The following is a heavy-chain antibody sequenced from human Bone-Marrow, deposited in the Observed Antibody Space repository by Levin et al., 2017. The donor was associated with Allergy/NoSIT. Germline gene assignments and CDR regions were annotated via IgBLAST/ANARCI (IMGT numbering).Heavy chain of an antibody. D-gene: IGHD2-2*01. CDR1: GGSTSNYY. V-gene: IGHV4-59*01. Sequence: SETLSLTCTVSGGSTSNYYWNWIRQPPGKALEWIGYIYHTGSASYNPSLKSRLTISLDTSKQQFSLRLTSVTAADTAMYFCARGLVVIPTASNCFDPWGPGTLVTVSS. CDR2: IYHTGSA. J-gene: IGHJ5*02. CDR3: ARGLVVIPTASNCFDP.